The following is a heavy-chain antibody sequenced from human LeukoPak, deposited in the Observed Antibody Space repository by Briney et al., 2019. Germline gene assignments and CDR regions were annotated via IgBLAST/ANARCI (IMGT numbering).Heavy chain of an antibody. CDR3: ARDCDTSTCYDY. Sequence: PSETLSLTCTVSGGSISSSSYYWGWIRQPPGKGLEWIGSIYYSGSTYYNPSLKSRVTISVDTSKNQFSLKLSSVTAADTAVYYCARDCDTSTCYDYWGQGTLVTVSS. V-gene: IGHV4-39*02. J-gene: IGHJ4*02. CDR1: GGSISSSSYY. CDR2: IYYSGST. D-gene: IGHD3-22*01.